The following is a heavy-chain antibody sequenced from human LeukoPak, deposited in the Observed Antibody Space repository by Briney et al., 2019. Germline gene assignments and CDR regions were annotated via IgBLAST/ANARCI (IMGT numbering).Heavy chain of an antibody. D-gene: IGHD2-2*01. Sequence: SVKVSCKASGFTFTSSAMQWVRQARGQRLEWIGWIVVGSGNTNYAQKFQERVTITRDMSTSTAYMELSSLRSEDTAVYYCAAASIVVVPAAFDYWGQGALVTVSS. J-gene: IGHJ4*02. CDR2: IVVGSGNT. CDR3: AAASIVVVPAAFDY. V-gene: IGHV1-58*02. CDR1: GFTFTSSA.